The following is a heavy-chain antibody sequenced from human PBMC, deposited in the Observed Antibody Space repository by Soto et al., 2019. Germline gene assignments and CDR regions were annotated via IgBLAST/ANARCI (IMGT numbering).Heavy chain of an antibody. D-gene: IGHD4-17*01. CDR1: GYTFTSYY. CDR2: INPGNGST. J-gene: IGHJ4*02. CDR3: ARGSSTVTTPWY. Sequence: ASVKVSCKASGYTFTSYYMHWVRQAPGQGLEWMGRINPGNGSTNYAQKFQGRDTMTRDTSASTAYMELSSLRSEDTAVYYCARGSSTVTTPWYWGQGTLVTVSS. V-gene: IGHV1-46*01.